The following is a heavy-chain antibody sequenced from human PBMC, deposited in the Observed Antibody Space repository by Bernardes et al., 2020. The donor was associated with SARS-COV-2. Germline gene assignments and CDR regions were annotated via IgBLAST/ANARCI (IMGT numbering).Heavy chain of an antibody. CDR2: ISSDGSST. CDR1: GFTFSDYW. CDR3: TRDKPIDY. Sequence: GSLRLSCAASGFTFSDYWMDWVRQTPGKGPVWVSRISSDGSSTSYADSVKGRFTISRDNAKNTLFLQMNSLRAEDTAVYYCTRDKPIDYWGQGTLVTVSS. V-gene: IGHV3-74*01. J-gene: IGHJ4*02.